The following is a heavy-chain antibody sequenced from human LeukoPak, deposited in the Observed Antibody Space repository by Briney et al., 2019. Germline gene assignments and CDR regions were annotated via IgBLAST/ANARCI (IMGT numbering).Heavy chain of an antibody. V-gene: IGHV3-23*01. D-gene: IGHD1-7*01. J-gene: IGHJ5*02. CDR1: GFTFSTYA. CDR3: GRGPRPNWNYGSAVDH. CDR2: ISDSAGTT. Sequence: GGSLRLSCAASGFTFSTYAMNWVRQAPGRGLEWVSAISDSAGTTYYVDSVKGRFTISRDNSKKTMFLELAKVRPDDAAVYFCGRGPRPNWNYGSAVDHWGQGALVTVSS.